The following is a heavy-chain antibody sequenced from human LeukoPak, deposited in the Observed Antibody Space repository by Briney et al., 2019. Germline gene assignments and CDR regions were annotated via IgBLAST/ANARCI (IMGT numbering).Heavy chain of an antibody. V-gene: IGHV3-21*01. J-gene: IGHJ6*03. Sequence: GGSLRLSCAASGFSFNTYNMNWARQAPGKGLEWISSITTRSAYTLYADSVRGRFTISRDDAKNSLYLQMNSLRSDDTAVYYCARDPYSGAYGDSYYYYMDVWGKGTTVTISS. CDR2: ITTRSAYT. CDR3: ARDPYSGAYGDSYYYYMDV. D-gene: IGHD1-26*01. CDR1: GFSFNTYN.